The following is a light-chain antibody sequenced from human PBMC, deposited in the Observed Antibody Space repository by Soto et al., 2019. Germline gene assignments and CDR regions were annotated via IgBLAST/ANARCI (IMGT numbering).Light chain of an antibody. Sequence: EIVLTHSPATLSLSPGERATLSCRASQSVSNFLAWYQQKPGQAPRLLIYDASNRATGIPVRFSGSGSGTDFTLTISSLEPEDFGLYYCQQRSDWFTFGQGTRLEI. V-gene: IGKV3-11*01. CDR2: DAS. J-gene: IGKJ5*01. CDR1: QSVSNF. CDR3: QQRSDWFT.